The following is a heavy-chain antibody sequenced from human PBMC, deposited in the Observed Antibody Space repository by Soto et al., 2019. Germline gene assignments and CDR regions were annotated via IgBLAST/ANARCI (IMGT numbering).Heavy chain of an antibody. D-gene: IGHD3-9*01. CDR3: ARDGYYDILTGYYQDY. CDR2: IIPIFGTA. J-gene: IGHJ4*02. V-gene: IGHV1-69*13. CDR1: GGTFSSYA. Sequence: ASVKVSCKASGGTFSSYAISWVRQAPGQGLEWMGGIIPIFGTANYAQKFQGRVTITADESTSTAYMELSSLRSEDTAVYYCARDGYYDILTGYYQDYWGQGTLVTVSS.